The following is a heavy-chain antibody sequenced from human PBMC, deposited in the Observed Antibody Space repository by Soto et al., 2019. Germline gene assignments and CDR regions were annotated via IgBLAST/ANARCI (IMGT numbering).Heavy chain of an antibody. V-gene: IGHV1-69*12. Sequence: QVQLVQSGAEVKKPGSSVKVSCKASGGTFNTYAIHWVRLAPGQGLEWMGRIIPIFGTRKYAQRFQGRVTITADESTGTASMGLRSLKSEDAAVYYWAMSCDSGPCHFDNWGQGTLVTVSS. CDR3: AMSCDSGPCHFDN. J-gene: IGHJ4*02. CDR2: IIPIFGTR. D-gene: IGHD1-26*01. CDR1: GGTFNTYA.